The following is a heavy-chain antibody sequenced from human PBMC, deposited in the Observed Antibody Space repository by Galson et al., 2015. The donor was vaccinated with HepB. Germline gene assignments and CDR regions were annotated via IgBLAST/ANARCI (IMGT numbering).Heavy chain of an antibody. CDR1: GGTFSSYA. J-gene: IGHJ4*02. CDR3: ARDLHSSGWYVGFDY. CDR2: IIPIFGTA. V-gene: IGHV1-69*13. Sequence: SVKVSCKASGGTFSSYAIRWVRQTPGQGLEWMGGIIPIFGTANYAQKFQGRVTITADESTSTAYMELSSLRSEDTAVYYCARDLHSSGWYVGFDYWGQGTLVTVSS. D-gene: IGHD6-19*01.